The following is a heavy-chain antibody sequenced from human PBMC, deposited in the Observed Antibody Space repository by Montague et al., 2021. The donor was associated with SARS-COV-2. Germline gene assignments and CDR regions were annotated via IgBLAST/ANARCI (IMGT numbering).Heavy chain of an antibody. D-gene: IGHD2-21*02. V-gene: IGHV4-39*01. Sequence: SETLSLTCTVSGGSISNSNYYWGWIRQPPGQGLEWIGSVYYSGNSYPNPSLKSPVSISVDTSKSQLSLKVMSVTAAATAVYYCSRLCSGGGYCHVGDWGQGTMVTVSS. CDR1: GGSISNSNYY. CDR2: VYYSGNS. CDR3: SRLCSGGGYCHVGD. J-gene: IGHJ4*02.